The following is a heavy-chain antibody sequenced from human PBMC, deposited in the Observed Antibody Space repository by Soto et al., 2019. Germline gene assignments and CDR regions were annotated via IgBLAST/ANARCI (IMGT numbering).Heavy chain of an antibody. Sequence: GESLKISCAASGFTFSSYAMSWVRQAPGKGLEWVSAISGSGGSTYYADSVKGRFTISRDNSKNTLYLQMNSLRAEDTAVYYCAKYYYDSSGYRAFDIWGQGTMVTVSS. D-gene: IGHD3-22*01. CDR2: ISGSGGST. CDR1: GFTFSSYA. V-gene: IGHV3-23*01. J-gene: IGHJ3*02. CDR3: AKYYYDSSGYRAFDI.